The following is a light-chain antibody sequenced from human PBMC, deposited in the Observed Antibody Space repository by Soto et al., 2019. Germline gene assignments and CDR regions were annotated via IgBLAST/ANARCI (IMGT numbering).Light chain of an antibody. V-gene: IGLV1-40*01. Sequence: QSVLTQPPSVSGAPGQRVTVTCTGTSSNIGAGYDVHWYQQLPGTAPKLLIYANMLRPSGVPVRFSGSKSGTSASLAITGLQAEDEADYYCQTYDSSLSGVLFGGGTKLTVL. J-gene: IGLJ2*01. CDR3: QTYDSSLSGVL. CDR2: ANM. CDR1: SSNIGAGYD.